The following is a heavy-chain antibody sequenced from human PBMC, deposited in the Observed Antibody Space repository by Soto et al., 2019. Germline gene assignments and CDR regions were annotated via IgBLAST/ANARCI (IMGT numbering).Heavy chain of an antibody. V-gene: IGHV1-69*06. CDR2: IIPIFGAA. CDR3: ARFSYDILTGTRGGYFDY. CDR1: GGTFSSYA. D-gene: IGHD3-9*01. J-gene: IGHJ4*02. Sequence: SVKVSCKASGGTFSSYAISWVRQAPGQGLEWMGGIIPIFGAANYAQKFQGRVTITADKSTSTAYMELSSLRSEDTAVYYCARFSYDILTGTRGGYFDYWGQGTLVTVSS.